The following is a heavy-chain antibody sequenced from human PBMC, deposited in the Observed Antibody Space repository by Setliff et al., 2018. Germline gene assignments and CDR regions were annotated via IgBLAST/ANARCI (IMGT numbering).Heavy chain of an antibody. Sequence: TPSLTCTVTGGSFDSGTHYWSWIRQPAGKVPEWIGLIQGTGNTNYNPSLQSRATISIDTSKNQISLKITSVPAADTALYSCAGTPARGTTWLSPFDYWGQGIKVTVS. CDR1: GGSFDSGTHY. CDR3: AGTPARGTTWLSPFDY. V-gene: IGHV4-61*02. CDR2: IQGTGNT. J-gene: IGHJ4*02. D-gene: IGHD3-9*01.